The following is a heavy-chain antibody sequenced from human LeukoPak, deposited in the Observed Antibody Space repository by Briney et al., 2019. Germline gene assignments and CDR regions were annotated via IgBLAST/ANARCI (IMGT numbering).Heavy chain of an antibody. V-gene: IGHV3-23*01. CDR1: GFTFSTYA. CDR3: AKDRVLYGDSYFDY. D-gene: IGHD4-17*01. Sequence: GGSLRLSCATSGFTFSTYAMSWVRQAPGKGPEWVSAISGSGGSTYYADSVKGRFTISRDNSKNTLYLQMNSLRAEDTAVYYCAKDRVLYGDSYFDYWGQGTLVTASS. J-gene: IGHJ4*02. CDR2: ISGSGGST.